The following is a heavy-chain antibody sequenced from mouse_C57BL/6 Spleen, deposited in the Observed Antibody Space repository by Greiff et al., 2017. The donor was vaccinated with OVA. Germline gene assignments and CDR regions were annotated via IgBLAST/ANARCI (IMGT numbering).Heavy chain of an antibody. CDR2: IYPGDGDT. CDR1: GYAFSSSW. J-gene: IGHJ4*01. Sequence: VKLMESGPELVKPGASVKISCKASGYAFSSSWMNWVKQRPGKGLEWIGRIYPGDGDTNYNGKFKGEATLTADKSSSTAYMQLSSLTSEDSAVYFCARRGDYYGRDAMDYWGQGTSVTVSS. CDR3: ARRGDYYGRDAMDY. V-gene: IGHV1-82*01. D-gene: IGHD1-1*01.